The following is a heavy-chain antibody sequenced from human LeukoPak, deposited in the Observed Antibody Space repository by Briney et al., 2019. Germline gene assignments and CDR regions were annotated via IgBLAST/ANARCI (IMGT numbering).Heavy chain of an antibody. D-gene: IGHD2-21*02. CDR2: ISYDGSNK. CDR3: AKSSGDPLYYYYYYMDV. Sequence: GGSLRLSCAASGFTFSSYSMHWVRRAPGKGLEWVAVISYDGSNKYYADSVKGRFTISRDNSKNTLYLQMNSLRAEDTAVYYCAKSSGDPLYYYYYYMDVWGKGTTVTVSS. J-gene: IGHJ6*03. V-gene: IGHV3-30*18. CDR1: GFTFSSYS.